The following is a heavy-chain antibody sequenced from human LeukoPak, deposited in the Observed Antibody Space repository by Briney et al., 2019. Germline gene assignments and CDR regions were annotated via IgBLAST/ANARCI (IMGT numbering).Heavy chain of an antibody. CDR1: RFAFSRYS. Sequence: GGSLRLSCAASRFAFSRYSMHWVRQAPGKGLEWVAVASYDGGNKYYAGPVKGRFIISRDNSKNTLSLQMNSLRLEDTAVYYCARGLPGGFVGFSSSYYPLDHWGQGTLVTVSS. J-gene: IGHJ4*02. CDR3: ARGLPGGFVGFSSSYYPLDH. CDR2: ASYDGGNK. V-gene: IGHV3-30-3*01. D-gene: IGHD6-13*01.